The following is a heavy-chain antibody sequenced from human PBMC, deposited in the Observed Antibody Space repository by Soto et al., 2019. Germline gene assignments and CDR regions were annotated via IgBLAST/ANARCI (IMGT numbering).Heavy chain of an antibody. CDR3: GKDGSVTDYTYLDY. CDR1: GFTFDDYS. CDR2: ISWDGRST. V-gene: IGHV3-43*01. Sequence: GGSLRLSCAASGFTFDDYSMHWVRQAPGKGLEWVSLISWDGRSTYYADSVRGRFTISRDNSKNSLYLQMNSLTTEDTAVYYCGKDGSVTDYTYLDYWGQGALVTVSS. D-gene: IGHD4-4*01. J-gene: IGHJ4*02.